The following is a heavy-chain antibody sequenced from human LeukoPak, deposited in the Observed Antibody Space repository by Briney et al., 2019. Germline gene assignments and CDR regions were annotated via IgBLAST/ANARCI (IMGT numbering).Heavy chain of an antibody. CDR1: GFTVSSNY. D-gene: IGHD3-10*01. CDR3: AKGFGELLHNCLDC. V-gene: IGHV3-23*01. Sequence: GGSLRLSCAASGFTVSSNYMSWVRQAPGKGLEWVSVIGGRGRSTYYADSVKGRFTISRDNSKDTLYLQMNSLRAEDTAVYYCAKGFGELLHNCLDCWGQGTLVTVSS. CDR2: IGGRGRST. J-gene: IGHJ4*02.